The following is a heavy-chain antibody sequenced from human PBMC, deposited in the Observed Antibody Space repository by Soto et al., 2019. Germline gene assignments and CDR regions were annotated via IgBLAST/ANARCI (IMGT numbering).Heavy chain of an antibody. CDR3: ARGSPFDYGDPFDY. CDR1: GGYISSGGYY. J-gene: IGHJ4*02. D-gene: IGHD4-17*01. CDR2: IYYSGST. V-gene: IGHV4-31*03. Sequence: QVQLQESGPGLVKPSQTLSHTCTVTGGYISSGGYYWSWIRQHPGKGLEWIGYIYYSGSTYYNPSLKSRVTISVDTSKNQFSLKPSSVTAADTAVYYCARGSPFDYGDPFDYWGQGTLVTVSS.